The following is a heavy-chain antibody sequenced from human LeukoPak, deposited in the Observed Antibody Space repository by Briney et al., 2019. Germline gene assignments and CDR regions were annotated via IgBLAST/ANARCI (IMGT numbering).Heavy chain of an antibody. V-gene: IGHV1-2*02. CDR3: ARDLIDGLMVYAPNWFDP. CDR1: GYTFTGYY. D-gene: IGHD2-8*01. Sequence: ASVKVPCKASGYTFTGYYMHWVRQAPGQGLEWMGWINPNSGGTNYAQKFQGRVTMTRDTSISTAYMELSRLRSDDTAVYYCARDLIDGLMVYAPNWFDPWGQGTLVTVSS. CDR2: INPNSGGT. J-gene: IGHJ5*02.